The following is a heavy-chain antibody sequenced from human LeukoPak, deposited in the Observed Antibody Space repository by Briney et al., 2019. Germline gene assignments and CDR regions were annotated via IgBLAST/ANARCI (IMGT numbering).Heavy chain of an antibody. CDR1: GSTVSSNY. D-gene: IGHD3-3*01. Sequence: PGGSLRLSCAASGSTVSSNYMSWVRQAPGKGLEWVSVIYSGGSTYYADSVKGRFTISRDNSKNTLYLQMNSLRAEDTAVYYCARSPSPYYDFWSGYYSVNWFDPWGQGTLVTVSS. J-gene: IGHJ5*02. CDR2: IYSGGST. CDR3: ARSPSPYYDFWSGYYSVNWFDP. V-gene: IGHV3-53*01.